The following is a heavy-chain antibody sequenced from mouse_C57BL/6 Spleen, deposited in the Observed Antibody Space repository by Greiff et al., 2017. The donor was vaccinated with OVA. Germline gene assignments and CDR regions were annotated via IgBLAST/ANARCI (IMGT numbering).Heavy chain of an antibody. CDR1: GFSLSTSGMG. V-gene: IGHV8-12*01. CDR3: ARREDYGFDD. CDR2: IYWDDDK. Sequence: QVTLKESGPGILQSSQTLSLTCSFSGFSLSTSGMGVSWIRQPSGKGLEWLARIYWDDDKRYNPSLKSRLTISKDTSRNQVFLKITSVDTADTATYYCARREDYGFDDWGQGTTLTVSS. D-gene: IGHD1-1*01. J-gene: IGHJ2*01.